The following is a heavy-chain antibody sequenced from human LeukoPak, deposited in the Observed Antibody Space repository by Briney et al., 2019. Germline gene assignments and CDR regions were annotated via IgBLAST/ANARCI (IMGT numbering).Heavy chain of an antibody. CDR1: GGTFSSYA. CDR3: ARDIWTKGSYDFWSGYSYGMDV. J-gene: IGHJ6*02. V-gene: IGHV1-3*01. D-gene: IGHD3-3*01. Sequence: ASVKVSCKASGGTFSSYAISWVRQAPGQRLEWMGWINAGNGNTKYSQKFQGRVTITRDTSASTAYMELSSLRSEDTAVYYCARDIWTKGSYDFWSGYSYGMDVWGQGTTVTVSS. CDR2: INAGNGNT.